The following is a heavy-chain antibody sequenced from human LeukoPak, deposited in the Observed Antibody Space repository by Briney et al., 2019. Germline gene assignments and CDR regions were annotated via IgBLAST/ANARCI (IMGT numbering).Heavy chain of an antibody. Sequence: SETLSLTCTVSGGSISSGGYYWSWIRQHPGKGLEWIGYIYYSGSTYYNPSLKSRVTISVDTSKNQFSLKLSSVTAADTAVYYCARVGYCGGDCSTFDPWGQGTLVTVSS. CDR1: GGSISSGGYY. J-gene: IGHJ5*02. CDR3: ARVGYCGGDCSTFDP. CDR2: IYYSGST. D-gene: IGHD2-21*02. V-gene: IGHV4-31*03.